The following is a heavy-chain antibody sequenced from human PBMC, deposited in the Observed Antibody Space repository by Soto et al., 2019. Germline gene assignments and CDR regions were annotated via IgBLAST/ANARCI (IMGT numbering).Heavy chain of an antibody. CDR1: GFTFSDYY. V-gene: IGHV3-11*05. CDR3: ARDARLDYYDSSGDDAFDI. CDR2: ISSSSSYT. Sequence: PGGSLRLSCAASGFTFSDYYMSWIRQAPGKGLEWVSYISSSSSYTNYADSVKGRFTISRDNAKNSLYLQMNSLRAEDTAVYYCARDARLDYYDSSGDDAFDIWGQGTMVTVSS. J-gene: IGHJ3*02. D-gene: IGHD3-22*01.